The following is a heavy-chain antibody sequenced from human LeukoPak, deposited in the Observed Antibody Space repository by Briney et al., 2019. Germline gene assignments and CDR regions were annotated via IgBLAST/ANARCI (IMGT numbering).Heavy chain of an antibody. J-gene: IGHJ4*02. Sequence: GGSLRLSCSGYGFTFSNYAMHWVRQAPGKGLEYVSGISSNGGRTYYADSVKGRFTISRDNSKNTMYVQMSTLRVEDTAVYYCVKDPHSSGRYYFDYWGQGTLVTVSS. CDR1: GFTFSNYA. D-gene: IGHD6-19*01. CDR2: ISSNGGRT. V-gene: IGHV3-64*05. CDR3: VKDPHSSGRYYFDY.